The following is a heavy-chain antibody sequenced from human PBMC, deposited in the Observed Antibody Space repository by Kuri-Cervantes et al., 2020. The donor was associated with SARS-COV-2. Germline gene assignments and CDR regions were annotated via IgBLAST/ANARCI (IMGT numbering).Heavy chain of an antibody. V-gene: IGHV3-49*04. CDR2: IRSKAYGGTT. D-gene: IGHD6-13*01. Sequence: GGSLRLSCTASGFTFGDYAMSWVRQAPGKGLEWVGFIRSKAYGGTTEYAASVEGRFTISRDDSKSIAYLQMNSLKTEDTAVYYCTRVSSSWYPYFDYWGQGTLVTVSS. CDR1: GFTFGDYA. CDR3: TRVSSSWYPYFDY. J-gene: IGHJ4*02.